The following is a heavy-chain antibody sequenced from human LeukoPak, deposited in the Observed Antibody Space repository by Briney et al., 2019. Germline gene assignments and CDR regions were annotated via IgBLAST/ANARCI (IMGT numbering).Heavy chain of an antibody. D-gene: IGHD1-20*01. J-gene: IGHJ6*03. CDR2: IYYSGRY. CDR3: ARDRSNNFWNYEYYKDV. CDR1: GGSISSSSYY. Sequence: SETLSLTCTVSGGSISSSSYYWGWLRQPPGKGLVWIGCIYYSGRYYYNPSLKSRVTISVDTSKNQFYLKLNSETAAHTAVYYCARDRSNNFWNYEYYKDVWGKGTTVTVSS. V-gene: IGHV4-39*07.